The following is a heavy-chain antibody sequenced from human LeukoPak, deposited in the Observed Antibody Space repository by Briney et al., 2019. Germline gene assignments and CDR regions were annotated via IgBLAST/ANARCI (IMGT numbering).Heavy chain of an antibody. CDR1: GFTFSTFT. J-gene: IGHJ4*02. Sequence: GGSLRLSCEASGFTFSTFTMSWVLQAPGKGLEWVSGISGSGDKTYYADSVKGRFTISRDNFKNTLYLQMHSLRDEDTAVYFCANRAYYDTRNTYYPYYFDYWGQGTLVTVSS. CDR2: ISGSGDKT. V-gene: IGHV3-23*01. CDR3: ANRAYYDTRNTYYPYYFDY. D-gene: IGHD3-22*01.